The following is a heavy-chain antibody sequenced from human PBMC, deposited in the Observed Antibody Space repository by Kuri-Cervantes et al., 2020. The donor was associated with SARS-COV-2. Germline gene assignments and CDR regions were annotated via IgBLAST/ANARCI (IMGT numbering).Heavy chain of an antibody. Sequence: GESLKISCVASGFNFSSYEMNWVRQAPGRGLEWVSHISSSGSTIYYADSVKGRFTISRDNAKNSLYLQMSSLRVEDTAVYYCTRMSSGGSPDYWGQGTLVTVSS. J-gene: IGHJ4*02. CDR2: ISSSGSTI. V-gene: IGHV3-48*03. CDR1: GFNFSSYE. D-gene: IGHD2-15*01. CDR3: TRMSSGGSPDY.